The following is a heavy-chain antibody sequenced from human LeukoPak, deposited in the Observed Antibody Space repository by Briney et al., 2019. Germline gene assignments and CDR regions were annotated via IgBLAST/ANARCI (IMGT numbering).Heavy chain of an antibody. J-gene: IGHJ4*02. CDR2: IYYSGST. V-gene: IGHV4-31*03. CDR3: ATQRDRGDPIPHY. CDR1: GGSISSGGYY. D-gene: IGHD3-16*01. Sequence: SETLSLTCTVSGGSISSGGYYWSWIRQHPGKGLEWIGYIYYSGSTYYNPSLKSRVTISVGTSKNQFSLKLSSVTAADTAVYYCATQRDRGDPIPHYWGQGTLVTVSS.